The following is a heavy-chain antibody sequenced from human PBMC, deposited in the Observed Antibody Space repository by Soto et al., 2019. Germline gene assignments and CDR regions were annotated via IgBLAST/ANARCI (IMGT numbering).Heavy chain of an antibody. CDR2: IYNSGST. CDR3: ERSIAAAGWGVHY. J-gene: IGHJ4*02. CDR1: GGSMSDYN. V-gene: IGHV4-4*07. Sequence: EALSPTSNDSGGSMSDYNWNWIRQPAGRGLEVIGRIYNSGSTSSYPSLKRRVTMLVDTSKNQFSLKMSSVTAADTAVHYCERSIAAAGWGVHYWGQGTL. D-gene: IGHD6-13*01.